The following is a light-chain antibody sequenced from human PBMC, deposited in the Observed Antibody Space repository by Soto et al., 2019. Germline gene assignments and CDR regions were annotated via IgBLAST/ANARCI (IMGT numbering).Light chain of an antibody. J-gene: IGKJ1*01. V-gene: IGKV1-5*03. CDR2: MAS. CDR3: QQHNSYPAT. Sequence: DIQMTQSPSTLSASVGDRVTITCRASQSISTWLAWYQQKPGKAPKLLIYMASTLESGVPSRFSGSASGTEFTLTISSLQPDDFATYYCQQHNSYPATFGQGTKXXXK. CDR1: QSISTW.